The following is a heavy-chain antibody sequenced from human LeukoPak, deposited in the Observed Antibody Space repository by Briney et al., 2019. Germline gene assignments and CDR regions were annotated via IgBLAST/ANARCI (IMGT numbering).Heavy chain of an antibody. D-gene: IGHD5-24*01. CDR2: IYYSGST. Sequence: SETLSLTCTVSGVSISSYYWSWIRQPPGKGLEWIGYIYYSGSTNYNPSLKSRVTISVDTSKNQFSLKLSSVTAADTAVYYCARDNSVRDEAWWFNPWGQGTLVTVSS. V-gene: IGHV4-59*01. J-gene: IGHJ5*02. CDR1: GVSISSYY. CDR3: ARDNSVRDEAWWFNP.